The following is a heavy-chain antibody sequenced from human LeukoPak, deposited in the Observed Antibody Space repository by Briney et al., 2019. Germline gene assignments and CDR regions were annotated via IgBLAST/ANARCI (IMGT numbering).Heavy chain of an antibody. D-gene: IGHD5-12*01. CDR1: GGTFSSYA. J-gene: IGHJ4*02. CDR3: ARDRNAKSRGYSGYEIDY. V-gene: IGHV1-69*04. Sequence: GASVKVSCKASGGTFSSYAISWVRQAPGQGLEWMGRIIPILGIANYAQKFQGRVTITADKSTSTAYMELSSLRSEDTAVYYCARDRNAKSRGYSGYEIDYWGQGTLVTVSS. CDR2: IIPILGIA.